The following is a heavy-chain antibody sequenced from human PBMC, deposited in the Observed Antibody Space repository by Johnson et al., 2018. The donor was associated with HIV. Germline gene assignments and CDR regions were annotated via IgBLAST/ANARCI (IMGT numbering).Heavy chain of an antibody. CDR3: ASFGAEAGLGGAFHI. Sequence: VQVLESGGGLVQPGGSLRLSCAGSGFTLSSYWMSWVRQAPGKGLEWVANIKQDGGEKYYVDSVKGRFTISRDNARNSVFLQMDSLRAEDTAVYYCASFGAEAGLGGAFHIWGQGTMVTVSS. CDR2: IKQDGGEK. CDR1: GFTLSSYW. J-gene: IGHJ3*02. D-gene: IGHD6-19*01. V-gene: IGHV3-7*01.